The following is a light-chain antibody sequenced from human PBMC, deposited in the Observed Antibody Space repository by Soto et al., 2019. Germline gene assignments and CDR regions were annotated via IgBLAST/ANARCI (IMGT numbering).Light chain of an antibody. CDR1: QYINTR. CDR2: QTS. Sequence: EIVLTQSPATLSSFPGDRVTLSCRASQYINTRLAWYQHRPGQAPRLLIYQTSLRAAGIPARFSASGSGTDFTLTISDVQPEDFALYECHQRQSWPRTFGQGTKVDI. CDR3: HQRQSWPRT. V-gene: IGKV3-11*01. J-gene: IGKJ1*01.